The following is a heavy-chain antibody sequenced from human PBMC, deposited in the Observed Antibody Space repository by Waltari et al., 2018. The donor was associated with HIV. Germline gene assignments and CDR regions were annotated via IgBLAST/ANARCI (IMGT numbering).Heavy chain of an antibody. CDR2: IFYSGNT. V-gene: IGHV4-39*01. D-gene: IGHD4-17*01. Sequence: QLQLQESGPGLVKPSDTLSLTCTVSGGSISSSSYFWDWIRQPPGKGLEWIGSIFYSGNTYYNPSLKSRVTISVDTSSNQFSLKLTSVTAADAAVYYCARHRDFWETTAPTGAYFDYWGQGTLVTVSS. J-gene: IGHJ4*02. CDR1: GGSISSSSYF. CDR3: ARHRDFWETTAPTGAYFDY.